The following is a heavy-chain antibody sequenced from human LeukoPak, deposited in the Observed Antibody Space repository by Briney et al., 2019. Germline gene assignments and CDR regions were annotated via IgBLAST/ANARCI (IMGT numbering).Heavy chain of an antibody. CDR3: ARGEGGNSPYYCYYMDV. CDR1: GGSFSGYY. CDR2: INHSGST. J-gene: IGHJ6*03. D-gene: IGHD4-23*01. Sequence: PSETLSLTCAVYGGSFSGYYWSWIRQPPGKGLEWIGEINHSGSTNYNPSLKSRVTISVDTSKNQFSLKLSSVTAADTAVYYCARGEGGNSPYYCYYMDVWGKGTTVTVSS. V-gene: IGHV4-34*01.